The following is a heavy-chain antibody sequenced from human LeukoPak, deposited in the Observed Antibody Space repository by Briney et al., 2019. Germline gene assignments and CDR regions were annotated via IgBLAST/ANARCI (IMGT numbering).Heavy chain of an antibody. CDR3: ANAPRTAEADN. V-gene: IGHV3-21*04. J-gene: IGHJ4*02. D-gene: IGHD1-14*01. CDR1: GFTFSSYS. CDR2: ISSSSSYI. Sequence: GGSLRLSCAASGFTFSSYSMNWVRQAPGKGLEWVSSISSSSSYIYYADSLKGRFTISRDNSKNTLYLQMNSLRAEDTAVYYCANAPRTAEADNWGQGTLVTVSS.